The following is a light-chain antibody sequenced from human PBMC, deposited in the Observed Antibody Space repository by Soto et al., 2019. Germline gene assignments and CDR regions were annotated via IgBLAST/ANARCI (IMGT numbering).Light chain of an antibody. Sequence: QLVLTQPPSVSGAPRQRVTISCTGSSSNIGAGYDVHWYQQLPGTAPKLLIYGNSNRPSGVPDRFSGSKSGTSASLAITGLQAEDEADYYCQSYDSSLSGHWVFGGGTKLTVL. CDR3: QSYDSSLSGHWV. CDR2: GNS. CDR1: SSNIGAGYD. V-gene: IGLV1-40*01. J-gene: IGLJ3*02.